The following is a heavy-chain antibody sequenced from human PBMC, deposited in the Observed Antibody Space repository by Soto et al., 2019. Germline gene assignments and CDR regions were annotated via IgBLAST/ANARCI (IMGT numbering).Heavy chain of an antibody. J-gene: IGHJ4*02. Sequence: PSETLSLTCTVSGGPISSYYWSWIRQPPGKGLEWIGYIYDTESTNYNPSLKSRVTISVDTSKSQFSLKVTSVTAADTAVYYCARGQRPYTWGPEAYWGQGPLVTAS. CDR3: ARGQRPYTWGPEAY. CDR1: GGPISSYY. V-gene: IGHV4-59*01. CDR2: IYDTEST. D-gene: IGHD2-2*02.